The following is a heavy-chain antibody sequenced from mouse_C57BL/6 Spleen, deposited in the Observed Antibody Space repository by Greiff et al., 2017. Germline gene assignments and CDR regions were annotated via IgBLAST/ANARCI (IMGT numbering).Heavy chain of an antibody. CDR2: ISNGGGST. J-gene: IGHJ4*01. V-gene: IGHV5-12*01. CDR1: GFTFSDYY. Sequence: EVMLVESGGGLVQPGGSLKLSCAASGFTFSDYYMYWVRQTPEKRLEWVAYISNGGGSTYYPDTVKGRFTISRDNAKNTLYLQMSRLKSEDTAMYYCARIYYDYGESNYYAMDYWGQGTSVTVSS. D-gene: IGHD2-4*01. CDR3: ARIYYDYGESNYYAMDY.